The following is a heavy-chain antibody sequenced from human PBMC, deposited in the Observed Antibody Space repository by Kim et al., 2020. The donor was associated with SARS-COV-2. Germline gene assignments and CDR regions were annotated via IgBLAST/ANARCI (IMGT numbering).Heavy chain of an antibody. V-gene: IGHV3-33*01. Sequence: GGSLRLSCAASGFTFSSYDMHWVRQAPGKGLEWVAVIWYDGSNKYYADSVKGRFTISRDNSKNTLYLQMNSLRAEDTAVYYCARDQYGSGNYAFDIWGQGKMVTVSS. D-gene: IGHD3-10*01. CDR3: ARDQYGSGNYAFDI. CDR2: IWYDGSNK. J-gene: IGHJ3*02. CDR1: GFTFSSYD.